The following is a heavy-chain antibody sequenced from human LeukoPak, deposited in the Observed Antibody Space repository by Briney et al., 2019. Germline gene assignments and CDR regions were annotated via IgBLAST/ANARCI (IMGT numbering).Heavy chain of an antibody. V-gene: IGHV3-53*01. CDR2: IHKNAIT. D-gene: IGHD6-13*01. CDR1: GFTVSSNY. J-gene: IGHJ4*02. Sequence: GGSLRLSCAASGFTVSSNYMTWVRQAPGKGLEWVSVIHKNAITYYADTVKGRFTISRDNDKNSLYLQMNSLRAEDTAVYYCARVFWYGSSWYWDYWGQGTLVTVSS. CDR3: ARVFWYGSSWYWDY.